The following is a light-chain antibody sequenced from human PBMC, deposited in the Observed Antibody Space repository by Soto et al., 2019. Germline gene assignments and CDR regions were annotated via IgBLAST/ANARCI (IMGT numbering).Light chain of an antibody. J-gene: IGKJ3*01. Sequence: DIQMTQSPSSLSASVGDRVTITCRASQTINNRLNWYQQRPGKAPKLLIYDASTLQSGHPSRFSGGGSGTDFTLTISIVQPEDFAPYYCQQSHIPPLSFGPGTRLD. CDR2: DAS. CDR1: QTINNR. CDR3: QQSHIPPLS. V-gene: IGKV1-39*01.